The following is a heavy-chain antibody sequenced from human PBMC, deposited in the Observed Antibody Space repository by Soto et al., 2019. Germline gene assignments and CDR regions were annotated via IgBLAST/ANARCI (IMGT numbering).Heavy chain of an antibody. CDR2: ISSNGGST. CDR3: ARAVYCSSTGCYSFDY. CDR1: GFTFSSYA. Sequence: EVQLVESGGGLVQPGGSLRLSCAASGFTFSSYAMHWVRQAPGKGLEYVSAISSNGGSTYYANSVKGRFTISRDNSKNTMYIQMGSLRAEDMAVYYCARAVYCSSTGCYSFDYWGQGTLVTVSS. D-gene: IGHD2-2*01. V-gene: IGHV3-64*01. J-gene: IGHJ4*02.